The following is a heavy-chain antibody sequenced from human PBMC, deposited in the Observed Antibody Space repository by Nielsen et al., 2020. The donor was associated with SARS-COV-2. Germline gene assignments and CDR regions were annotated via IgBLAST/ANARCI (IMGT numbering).Heavy chain of an antibody. CDR3: ARAHSSGWTYFDY. Sequence: GESLKISCAASGFTFSSYAMSWVRQAPGKGLEWVSAISGSGGSTYYADSVKGRFTISRDNAKNSLYLQMNSLRAEDTAVYYCARAHSSGWTYFDYWGQGTLVTVSS. V-gene: IGHV3-23*01. CDR2: ISGSGGST. D-gene: IGHD6-19*01. CDR1: GFTFSSYA. J-gene: IGHJ4*02.